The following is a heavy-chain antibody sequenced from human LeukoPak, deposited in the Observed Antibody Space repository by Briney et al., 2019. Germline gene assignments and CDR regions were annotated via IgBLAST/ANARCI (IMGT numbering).Heavy chain of an antibody. CDR3: ARGYREAVAGTRYYGMDV. Sequence: GASVKVSCKASGSTFTSYDINWVRQATGQGLEWMGWRNPNSGNTGYAQKFQGRVTMTRNTSISTAYMELSSLRSEDTAVYYCARGYREAVAGTRYYGMDVWGQGTTVTVSS. V-gene: IGHV1-8*01. D-gene: IGHD6-19*01. CDR2: RNPNSGNT. CDR1: GSTFTSYD. J-gene: IGHJ6*02.